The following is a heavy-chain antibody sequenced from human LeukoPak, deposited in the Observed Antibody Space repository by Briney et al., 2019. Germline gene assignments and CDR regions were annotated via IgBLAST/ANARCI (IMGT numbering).Heavy chain of an antibody. J-gene: IGHJ4*02. Sequence: QSGGSLRLSCAASGFTFSDYYMNWVRQAPGKGLEWVSAISGRGGSTYYADSVKGRFTISRDNSENTLHLQMNSLRAEDTAIYYCAKDPYNNPLNFDYWGQGTLVTVSS. D-gene: IGHD4-11*01. CDR3: AKDPYNNPLNFDY. CDR1: GFTFSDYY. V-gene: IGHV3-23*01. CDR2: ISGRGGST.